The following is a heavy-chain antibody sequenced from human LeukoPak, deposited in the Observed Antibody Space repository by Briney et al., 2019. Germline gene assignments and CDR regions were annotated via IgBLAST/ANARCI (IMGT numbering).Heavy chain of an antibody. Sequence: SVKVSCKASEGTFSSYAIRWVRQAPGQGLEWMGGIIPIFGTANYAQKFQGRVTITADESMSTAYMELSSLRSEDTAVYYCASGYGSGSYRFYPWGQGTLVTVSS. CDR2: IIPIFGTA. J-gene: IGHJ5*02. D-gene: IGHD3-10*01. CDR1: EGTFSSYA. CDR3: ASGYGSGSYRFYP. V-gene: IGHV1-69*13.